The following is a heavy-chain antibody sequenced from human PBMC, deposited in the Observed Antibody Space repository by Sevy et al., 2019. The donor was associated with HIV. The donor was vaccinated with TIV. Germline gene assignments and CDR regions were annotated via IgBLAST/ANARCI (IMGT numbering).Heavy chain of an antibody. CDR2: IYSGGNT. Sequence: GGSLRLCCAASEFTVSSKYMSWVRQAPGKGLEWVSVIYSGGNTYYADSVKGRFTISRDISKNTLYLQMNSLRAEDTAIYYCATTSTPLYYYALDVWGQGTTVTVSS. J-gene: IGHJ6*02. D-gene: IGHD2-15*01. CDR1: EFTVSSKY. CDR3: ATTSTPLYYYALDV. V-gene: IGHV3-53*03.